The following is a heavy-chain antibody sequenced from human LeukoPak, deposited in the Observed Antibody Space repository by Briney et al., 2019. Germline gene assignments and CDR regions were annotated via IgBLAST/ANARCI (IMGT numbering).Heavy chain of an antibody. CDR1: GFTFDDYA. D-gene: IGHD4/OR15-4a*01. CDR2: ISWNSGSI. CDR3: AKDVMVQPGRQWPDY. J-gene: IGHJ4*02. Sequence: GGSLRLSCAASGFTFDDYAMHWVRQAPGKGLEWVSGISWNSGSIGYADSVKGRFTISRDNAKNSLYLQMNSLRAEDTAVYYCAKDVMVQPGRQWPDYWGQGTLVTVSS. V-gene: IGHV3-9*01.